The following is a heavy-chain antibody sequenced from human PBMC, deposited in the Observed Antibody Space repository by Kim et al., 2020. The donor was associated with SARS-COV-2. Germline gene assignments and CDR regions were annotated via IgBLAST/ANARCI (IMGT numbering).Heavy chain of an antibody. Sequence: GGSLRLSCAVSGFTFSSYGMHWVRQAPGKGLEWVAVIWYDGSNKYYADSVKGRFTISRDNFKNTLYLQMNSLRAEDTAVYYCARELRFLEWSPPGYWGQGTLAT. CDR3: ARELRFLEWSPPGY. CDR1: GFTFSSYG. V-gene: IGHV3-33*01. D-gene: IGHD3-3*01. J-gene: IGHJ4*02. CDR2: IWYDGSNK.